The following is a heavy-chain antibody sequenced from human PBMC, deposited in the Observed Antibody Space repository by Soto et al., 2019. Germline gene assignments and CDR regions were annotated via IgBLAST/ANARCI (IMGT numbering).Heavy chain of an antibody. Sequence: EVQLVESGGGLVQPGGSLRLSCAVSGFTFSSYAMNWVRQAPGKGLEWVSSISGSGVTTYYADSVKGRFTISRDNSKNTLFLLLSSLRAEDTAVYYCAKRTQPQYFFDFWGRGTLVTVSS. CDR2: ISGSGVTT. CDR3: AKRTQPQYFFDF. D-gene: IGHD4-4*01. J-gene: IGHJ2*01. CDR1: GFTFSSYA. V-gene: IGHV3-23*04.